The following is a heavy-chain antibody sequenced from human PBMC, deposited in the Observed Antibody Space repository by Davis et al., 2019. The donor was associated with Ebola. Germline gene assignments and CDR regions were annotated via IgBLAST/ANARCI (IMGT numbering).Heavy chain of an antibody. D-gene: IGHD3-10*01. Sequence: GESLKISCAASGFTFSSYAMSWVRQAPGKGLEWVLAISGSGGSTYYADSVKGRFTISRDNSKNTLYLQMNSLRAEDTAVYYCARVLLWFGEFTTWYFDLWGRGTLVTVSS. CDR1: GFTFSSYA. J-gene: IGHJ2*01. V-gene: IGHV3-23*01. CDR2: ISGSGGST. CDR3: ARVLLWFGEFTTWYFDL.